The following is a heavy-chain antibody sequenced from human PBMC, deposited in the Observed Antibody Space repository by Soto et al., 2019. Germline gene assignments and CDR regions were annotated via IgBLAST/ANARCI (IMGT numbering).Heavy chain of an antibody. Sequence: QVPLVQSGAEVKKPGASVKVSCKASGYTFTSYDINWVRQATGQGLEWMGWMNPNSGNTGYAQKFQGRVTMTRNTSISTAYMELSSLRSEDTAVYYCARVPLFLYSSSSGLRGNYWYFDLWGRGTLVTVSS. D-gene: IGHD6-6*01. CDR1: GYTFTSYD. CDR2: MNPNSGNT. V-gene: IGHV1-8*01. CDR3: ARVPLFLYSSSSGLRGNYWYFDL. J-gene: IGHJ2*01.